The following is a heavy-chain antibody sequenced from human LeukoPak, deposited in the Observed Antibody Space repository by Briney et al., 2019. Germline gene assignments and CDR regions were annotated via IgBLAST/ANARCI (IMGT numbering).Heavy chain of an antibody. CDR1: GGSISSYY. J-gene: IGHJ4*02. CDR3: ARDSLRGTSRSSGYYFAY. D-gene: IGHD2-2*01. V-gene: IGHV4-59*01. Sequence: SETLSLTCTVSGGSISSYYWSWIRQPPGKGLEWIGYIYYSGSTNYNPSLKSRVTISVDTSKNQFSLKLSSVTAADTAVYYCARDSLRGTSRSSGYYFAYWGQGTLVTVSS. CDR2: IYYSGST.